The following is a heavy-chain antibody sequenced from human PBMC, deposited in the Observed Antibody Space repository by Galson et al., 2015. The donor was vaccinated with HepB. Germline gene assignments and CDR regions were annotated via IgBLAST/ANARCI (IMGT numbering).Heavy chain of an antibody. CDR1: GYTFTNYA. Sequence: SVKVSCKASGYTFTNYAMNWVRQAPGQGLEWMGWINTNTGTPTYAQGFTGRFVFSLDTSVSTAYLQISSLKTEDTAVYFCAKSRPEVGTIPALDIWGHGTMVTVSS. V-gene: IGHV7-4-1*02. J-gene: IGHJ3*02. CDR2: INTNTGTP. CDR3: AKSRPEVGTIPALDI. D-gene: IGHD2-21*02.